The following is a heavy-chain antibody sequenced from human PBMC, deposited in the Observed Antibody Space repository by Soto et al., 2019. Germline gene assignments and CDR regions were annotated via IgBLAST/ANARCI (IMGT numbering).Heavy chain of an antibody. D-gene: IGHD6-6*01. V-gene: IGHV3-30*03. CDR3: ASEVTPYSSSSDWYFDF. CDR1: GFTFSSYG. Sequence: PGGSLRLSCAASGFTFSSYGMHWVRQAPGKGLEWVAVISYDGSNKYYADSVKGRFTISRDNSKNTLYLQMNSLRAEDTAVYYCASEVTPYSSSSDWYFDFWGRGALVTVSS. J-gene: IGHJ2*01. CDR2: ISYDGSNK.